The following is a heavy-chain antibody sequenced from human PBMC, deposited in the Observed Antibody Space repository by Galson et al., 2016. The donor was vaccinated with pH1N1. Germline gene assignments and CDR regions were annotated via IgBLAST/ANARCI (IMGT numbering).Heavy chain of an antibody. CDR3: ARGEGVQEWQSPYCEY. CDR2: IYYSGNT. J-gene: IGHJ4*02. CDR1: GGSISRSY. V-gene: IGHV4-59*01. Sequence: SETLSLTCTVSGGSISRSYWSWIRQPPGKGLKWIGYIYYSGNTSYNPSLKSRVTISVDTPKNQFSLKMTSVTASDTAVYYCARGEGVQEWQSPYCEYWGQGTLVTVSS. D-gene: IGHD1-1*01.